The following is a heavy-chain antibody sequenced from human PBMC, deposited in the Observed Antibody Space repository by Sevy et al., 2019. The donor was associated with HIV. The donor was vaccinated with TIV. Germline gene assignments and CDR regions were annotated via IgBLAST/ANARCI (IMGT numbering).Heavy chain of an antibody. CDR1: AFTFSDYY. CDR3: ARAVLEISTWRSDY. D-gene: IGHD1-1*01. J-gene: IGHJ4*02. CDR2: ISSTSAYI. Sequence: GGSLRLSCAASAFTFSDYYMNWIRQAPGKGLEWVSCISSTSAYINYADSVKGRFTISRDNAKNLLYLQMDSLRAEDTAVYYCARAVLEISTWRSDYWGQGTLVTVSS. V-gene: IGHV3-11*06.